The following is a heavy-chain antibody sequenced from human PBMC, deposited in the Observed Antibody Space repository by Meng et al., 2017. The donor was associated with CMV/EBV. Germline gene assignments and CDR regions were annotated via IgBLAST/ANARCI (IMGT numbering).Heavy chain of an antibody. J-gene: IGHJ5*02. V-gene: IGHV4-38-2*02. Sequence: SQTLSLTCTVSGYSISSGYYWGWIRQPPGKGLEWIGSIYHSGSTYYNPSLKSRVTISVDTSKNQFSLKLSSVTAADTAVYYCARGSRWFDPWGQGTMVTVSS. CDR2: IYHSGST. CDR1: GYSISSGYY. CDR3: ARGSRWFDP.